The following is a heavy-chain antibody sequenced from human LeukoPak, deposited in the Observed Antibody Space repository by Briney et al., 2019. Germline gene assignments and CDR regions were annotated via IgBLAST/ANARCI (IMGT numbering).Heavy chain of an antibody. CDR1: GYTFTSYY. Sequence: AASVKVSCKASGYTFTSYYMHWVRQAPGQGLEWMGIINPSGGSTSYAQKFQGRVTMTRDMSTSTVYMELSSLRSEDTAVYYCARVSYSSSWYRYFDYWGQGTLVTVSS. J-gene: IGHJ4*02. D-gene: IGHD6-13*01. V-gene: IGHV1-46*01. CDR2: INPSGGST. CDR3: ARVSYSSSWYRYFDY.